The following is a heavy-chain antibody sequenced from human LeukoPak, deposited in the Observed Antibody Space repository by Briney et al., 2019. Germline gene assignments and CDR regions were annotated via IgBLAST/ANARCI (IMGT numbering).Heavy chain of an antibody. V-gene: IGHV3-48*02. CDR2: ISSSSSTI. CDR3: ARAFGRFLEWLLPGNYYYGMDV. Sequence: GGSLRLSCAASGFTFSSYSMNWVRQAPGKGLEWVSYISSSSSTIYYADSVKGRFTISRDNAKNSLYLRMNSLRDEDTAVYYCARAFGRFLEWLLPGNYYYGMDVWGQGTTVTVSS. CDR1: GFTFSSYS. D-gene: IGHD3-3*01. J-gene: IGHJ6*02.